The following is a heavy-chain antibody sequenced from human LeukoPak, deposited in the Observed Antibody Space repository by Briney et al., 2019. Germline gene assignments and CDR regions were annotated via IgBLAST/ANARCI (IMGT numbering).Heavy chain of an antibody. CDR2: ISYHGSDT. J-gene: IGHJ4*02. Sequence: PGGSLRLSCAVSGFTFSNYAMHWVRQAPGEGLEWVAVISYHGSDTYYADSLRGRFTISRDNSRNTLYLQMNSLRAEDTAVYYCASDILTGYNYFDYWGQGALVTVSS. V-gene: IGHV3-30*04. CDR3: ASDILTGYNYFDY. CDR1: GFTFSNYA. D-gene: IGHD3-9*01.